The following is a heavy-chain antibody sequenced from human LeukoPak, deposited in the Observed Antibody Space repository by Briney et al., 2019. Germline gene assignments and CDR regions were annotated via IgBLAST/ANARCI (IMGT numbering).Heavy chain of an antibody. CDR2: ISGSGGST. V-gene: IGHV3-23*01. J-gene: IGHJ6*03. Sequence: GGSLRLSCAASGFTFSSFGMSWVRQAPGKGLEWVSAISGSGGSTYNADSVKGRFTISRDNSKNTLYLQMNSLRADDTAIYYCVRDHYYSMDVWGKGTTVTISS. CDR1: GFTFSSFG. CDR3: VRDHYYSMDV.